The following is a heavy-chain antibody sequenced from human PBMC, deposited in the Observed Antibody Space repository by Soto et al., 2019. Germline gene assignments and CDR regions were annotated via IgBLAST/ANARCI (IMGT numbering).Heavy chain of an antibody. CDR2: MNPGSGDT. CDR1: GYTFTNND. J-gene: IGHJ5*02. CDR3: ARMESFGSLNWFDP. Sequence: GASVKVSCKASGYTFTNNDVSLVLQATGQGLEWMGWMNPGSGDTGYAQKFQGRVTMTRDISIATAYMELNSLTSEGTAIYYCARMESFGSLNWFDPWGQGTLVTVSS. D-gene: IGHD5-18*01. V-gene: IGHV1-8*02.